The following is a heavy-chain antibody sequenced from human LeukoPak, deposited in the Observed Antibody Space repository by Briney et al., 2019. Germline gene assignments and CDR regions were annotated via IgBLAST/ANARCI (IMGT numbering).Heavy chain of an antibody. CDR3: ARDRDGGFAFDI. CDR2: ILPNGGST. D-gene: IGHD5-24*01. Sequence: AGSLRLSCAASGFTFSSYVRHWVRQAPGKGLEYVSAILPNGGSTSYANSVRGRFTIARDNSKNTLYLQMGSLRVEDMAVYYCARDRDGGFAFDIWGQGTMVTVSS. V-gene: IGHV3-64*01. J-gene: IGHJ3*02. CDR1: GFTFSSYV.